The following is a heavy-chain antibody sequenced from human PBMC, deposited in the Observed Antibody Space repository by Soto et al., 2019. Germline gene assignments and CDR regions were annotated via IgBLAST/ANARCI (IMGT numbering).Heavy chain of an antibody. CDR2: IYYSGST. D-gene: IGHD7-27*01. V-gene: IGHV4-30-4*02. J-gene: IGHJ4*02. CDR1: GGSISSSSFH. Sequence: SETLSLTCTVSGGSISSSSFHWSWIRQPPGKGLEWIGYIYYSGSTYYNPSLKSRVTISVDTSKNQFSLKLSSVTAADTAVYYCARRWGTSFDFWGQGTLVTVSS. CDR3: ARRWGTSFDF.